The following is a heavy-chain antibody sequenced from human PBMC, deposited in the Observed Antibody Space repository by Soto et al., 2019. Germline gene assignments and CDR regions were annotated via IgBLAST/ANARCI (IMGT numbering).Heavy chain of an antibody. CDR2: ITHRGFT. Sequence: LETLSPTCAVYSGAFRGYYRSWDPPAPGKGLEWIGEITHRGFTNYNPSLKSRVTMSADTSKNHFSLNLTSVTAADTAVYYCARFPFSTSSWSNPRYFDSWGQGTLVTV. CDR3: ARFPFSTSSWSNPRYFDS. D-gene: IGHD6-13*01. V-gene: IGHV4-34*01. J-gene: IGHJ4*02. CDR1: SGAFRGYY.